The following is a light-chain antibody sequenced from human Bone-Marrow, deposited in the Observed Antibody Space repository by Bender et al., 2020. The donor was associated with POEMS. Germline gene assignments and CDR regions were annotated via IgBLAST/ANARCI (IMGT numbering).Light chain of an antibody. CDR2: EVS. J-gene: IGLJ2*01. CDR3: TSYGGSDNFVV. Sequence: QSALTQPPSASGSPGQSVTISCTATTSDVVGYKYVSWYQQHPGKVPKLMIYEVSERPSGVPDRFSGSQSGNTASLTVSGLQAEDEADYYCTSYGGSDNFVVFGGGTKLTVL. CDR1: TSDVVGYKY. V-gene: IGLV2-8*01.